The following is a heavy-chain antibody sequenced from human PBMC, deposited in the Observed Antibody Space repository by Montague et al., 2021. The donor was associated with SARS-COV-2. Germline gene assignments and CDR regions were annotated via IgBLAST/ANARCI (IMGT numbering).Heavy chain of an antibody. CDR1: GGSISSYY. Sequence: SETLSLTCTVSGGSISSYYWSRIRQPPGKGLEWIGYIYYSGSTNYNPSLKSRVTISVDTSKNQFSLKLSSVTAADTAVYYCARRSLGYCSGGGCYSAFDPWGQGTLVTVSS. CDR2: IYYSGST. D-gene: IGHD2-15*01. J-gene: IGHJ5*02. V-gene: IGHV4-59*01. CDR3: ARRSLGYCSGGGCYSAFDP.